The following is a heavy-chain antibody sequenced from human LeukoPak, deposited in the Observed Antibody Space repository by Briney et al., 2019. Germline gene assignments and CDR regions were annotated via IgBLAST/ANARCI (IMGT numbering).Heavy chain of an antibody. D-gene: IGHD5-12*01. CDR1: GGSISSYY. CDR3: ARGVSYDGYYYYYYMDV. J-gene: IGHJ6*03. CDR2: INHSGST. Sequence: SETLSLTCTVSGGSISSYYWSWIRQPPGKGLEWIGEINHSGSTNYNPSLKSRVTISVDTSKNQFSLKLSSVTAADTAVYYCARGVSYDGYYYYYYMDVWGKGTTVTVSS. V-gene: IGHV4-34*01.